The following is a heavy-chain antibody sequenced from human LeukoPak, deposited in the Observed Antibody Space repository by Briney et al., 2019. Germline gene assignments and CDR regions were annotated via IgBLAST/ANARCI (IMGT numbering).Heavy chain of an antibody. V-gene: IGHV3-23*01. D-gene: IGHD5-18*01. CDR1: APTFIRYA. CDR3: AKMWGIQLWLEFDY. J-gene: IGHJ4*02. Sequence: SLRLSWAPSAPTFIRYAISWVRQAPGKGLEWVSAIRGRVGNTFYADSVEGRFTSSRDNSKNTLYLQMNSLRAEDRAVYYCAKMWGIQLWLEFDYWGQGTVVSVSS. CDR2: IRGRVGNT.